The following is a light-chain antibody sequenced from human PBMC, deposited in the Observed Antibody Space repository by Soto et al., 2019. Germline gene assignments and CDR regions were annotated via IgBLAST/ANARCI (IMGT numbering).Light chain of an antibody. Sequence: QSVLTQPASVSGSPGQSITISCTGTSSDVGRYNYVSWYQQHPGKAPKLMIYEVSNRPSGVSNRFSGSKSGNTASLTSAGLQAEGEADYYCSSYTSSSTLVFGTGTKLTVL. V-gene: IGLV2-14*01. CDR2: EVS. CDR3: SSYTSSSTLV. J-gene: IGLJ1*01. CDR1: SSDVGRYNY.